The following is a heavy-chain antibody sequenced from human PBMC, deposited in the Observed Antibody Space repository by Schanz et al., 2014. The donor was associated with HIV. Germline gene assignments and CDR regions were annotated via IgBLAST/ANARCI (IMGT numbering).Heavy chain of an antibody. CDR2: MNPNSGGT. J-gene: IGHJ6*02. D-gene: IGHD6-13*01. CDR1: GYTFTSYD. Sequence: QVQLVQSGAEVKKPGASVMVSCTASGYTFTSYDINWVRQVPGQGLEWMGWMNPNSGGTNYAQKFQGRVTMTRDTSISTAYMELSRLRSDDTAVYYCASDLSVYSSSSSVWGQGTTVTVSS. V-gene: IGHV1-2*02. CDR3: ASDLSVYSSSSSV.